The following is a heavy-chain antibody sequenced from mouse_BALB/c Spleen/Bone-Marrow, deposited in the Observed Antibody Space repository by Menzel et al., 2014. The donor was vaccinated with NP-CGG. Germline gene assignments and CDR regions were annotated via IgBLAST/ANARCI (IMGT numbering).Heavy chain of an antibody. Sequence: EVQGVGSGGGLVKPGGSLKLSCAASGFAFSSYDMSWVRQTPEKRLEWVATISSGGSYTYYPDSVKGRFTISRDNARNTLYLQMSSLRSEDTALYYCAREDYGYAMDYWGQGTSVTVSS. CDR2: ISSGGSYT. V-gene: IGHV5-9*02. J-gene: IGHJ4*01. CDR3: AREDYGYAMDY. CDR1: GFAFSSYD. D-gene: IGHD1-1*01.